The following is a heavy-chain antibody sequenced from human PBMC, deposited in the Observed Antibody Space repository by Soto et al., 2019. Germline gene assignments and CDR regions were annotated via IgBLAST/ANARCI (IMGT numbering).Heavy chain of an antibody. CDR1: GFTFSSFW. Sequence: PGGSLRLSCAVSGFTFSSFWMSWVRQAPGKGLEWVANIKGDGTEKWYVDSVRGRFTISRYNAKNSLYLQMNSLRAEDTAVYYCARDPNGYTDSWGQGTLITVSS. D-gene: IGHD6-13*01. J-gene: IGHJ5*01. CDR3: ARDPNGYTDS. V-gene: IGHV3-7*01. CDR2: IKGDGTEK.